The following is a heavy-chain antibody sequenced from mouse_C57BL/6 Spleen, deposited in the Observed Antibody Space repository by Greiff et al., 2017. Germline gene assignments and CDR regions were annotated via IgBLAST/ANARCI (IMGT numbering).Heavy chain of an antibody. CDR2: INPNNGGT. CDR3: ARGRLRYFDY. J-gene: IGHJ2*01. D-gene: IGHD3-2*02. Sequence: EVQLQQSGPELVKPGASVKISCKASGYTFTDYYMNWVQQSHGKSLEWIGDINPNNGGTSYTQKFKGKATLTVDKSSSTAYIELRSLTSEDSAVXYCARGRLRYFDYWGQGTTLTVSS. CDR1: GYTFTDYY. V-gene: IGHV1-26*01.